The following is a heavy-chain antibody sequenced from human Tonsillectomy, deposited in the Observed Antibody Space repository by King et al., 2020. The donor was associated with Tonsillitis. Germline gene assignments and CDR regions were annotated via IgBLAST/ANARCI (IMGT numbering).Heavy chain of an antibody. J-gene: IGHJ6*02. V-gene: IGHV4-59*01. CDR3: ARGPGGGPNYYSMDV. Sequence: QLQESGPGLVKPSETLSLTCTVSGGSISGYYWSWIRQPPGKGLEWIGYIYYSGSTNYNPSLKSRVTISVDSSKNQFSLKVSSVSAADTAVYYFARGPGGGPNYYSMDVWGQGTTVTVSS. CDR1: GGSISGYY. CDR2: IYYSGST. D-gene: IGHD3-16*01.